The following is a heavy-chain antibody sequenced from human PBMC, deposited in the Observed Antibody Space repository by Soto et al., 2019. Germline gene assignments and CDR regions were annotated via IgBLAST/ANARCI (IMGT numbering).Heavy chain of an antibody. CDR2: IYYSGST. Sequence: QLQLQESGPGLVKPPETLSLTCAVSGGSISSSSYYWDWIRQPPGKALEWIGSIYYSGSTYYNPSLSSRVTISVDTTKNQFSLKLSSVTAADTAVYYCARHVDPRGSGYFNCLGQGTLVTVTS. J-gene: IGHJ4*02. CDR1: GGSISSSSYY. V-gene: IGHV4-39*01. CDR3: ARHVDPRGSGYFNC. D-gene: IGHD3-10*01.